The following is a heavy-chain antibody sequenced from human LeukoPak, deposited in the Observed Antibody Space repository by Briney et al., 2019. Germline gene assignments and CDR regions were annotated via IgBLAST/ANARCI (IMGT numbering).Heavy chain of an antibody. J-gene: IGHJ4*02. D-gene: IGHD5-12*01. CDR1: GFTFSMSA. V-gene: IGHV3-30*02. CDR2: EEKDGRTE. CDR3: AKGYKEDYYFDY. Sequence: GGSLRLSCLGSGFTFSMSAMHWVRQAPGKGLEWVASEEKDGRTEYNADSVKGRFTISRDNSKNTLYLQMNSLRAEDTAVYYCAKGYKEDYYFDYWGQGTLVTVSS.